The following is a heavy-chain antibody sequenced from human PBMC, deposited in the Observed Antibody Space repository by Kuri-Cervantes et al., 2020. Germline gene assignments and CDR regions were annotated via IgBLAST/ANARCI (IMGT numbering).Heavy chain of an antibody. CDR3: AKDGLWSIAAAGTNTNFDY. Sequence: GESLKISCAASEFRFSSYWMSWVRQAPGKGLEWVANINQDGSEKYYVDSVKGRFTISRDNAKNSLYLQMNSLRAEDTALYYCAKDGLWSIAAAGTNTNFDYWGQGTLVTVSS. CDR1: EFRFSSYW. D-gene: IGHD6-13*01. J-gene: IGHJ4*02. CDR2: INQDGSEK. V-gene: IGHV3-7*03.